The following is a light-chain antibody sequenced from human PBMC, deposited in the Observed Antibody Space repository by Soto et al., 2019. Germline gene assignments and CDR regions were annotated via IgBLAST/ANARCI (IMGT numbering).Light chain of an antibody. CDR1: SSNIGNNY. V-gene: IGLV1-51*01. Sequence: QSVLTQPPSVSAAPGQKVTISGSGSSSNIGNNYVSWYQQLPGTAPKLLIYDNDKRPSGIPDRFSGSKSGTSATLGITGLQTGDEADYYCGTWDSSLSAGMFGGGTQLTVL. J-gene: IGLJ3*02. CDR2: DND. CDR3: GTWDSSLSAGM.